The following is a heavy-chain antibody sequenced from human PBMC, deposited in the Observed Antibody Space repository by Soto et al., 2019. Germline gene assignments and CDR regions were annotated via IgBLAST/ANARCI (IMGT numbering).Heavy chain of an antibody. J-gene: IGHJ4*02. V-gene: IGHV4-4*02. Sequence: QMQLQESCPGLVNPSETLSLTCAVSSASRISAQRWSWVRQPPGKGLEWTGEIHHSGSNKNNPTLRSRFTILVDKSQNQVDLSLNAVTAADTAVYYCARSFGCYAIDQWGQGTLVIVSS. CDR3: ARSFGCYAIDQ. CDR2: IHHSGSN. D-gene: IGHD6-19*01. CDR1: SASRISAQR.